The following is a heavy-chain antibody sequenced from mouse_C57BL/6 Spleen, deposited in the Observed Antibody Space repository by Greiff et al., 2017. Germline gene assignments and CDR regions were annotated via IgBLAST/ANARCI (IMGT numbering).Heavy chain of an antibody. V-gene: IGHV1-9*01. J-gene: IGHJ1*03. CDR1: GYTFTGYW. Sequence: QVQLQQSGAELMKPGASVKLSCKATGYTFTGYWIEWVKQRPGHGLEWIGEILSGSGSTNYNEKFKGKATFTADTSSNTAYMQLSSLTTEDSAIYYCARRGYYYGSSYGWYFDVWGTGTTVTVSS. CDR2: ILSGSGST. CDR3: ARRGYYYGSSYGWYFDV. D-gene: IGHD1-1*01.